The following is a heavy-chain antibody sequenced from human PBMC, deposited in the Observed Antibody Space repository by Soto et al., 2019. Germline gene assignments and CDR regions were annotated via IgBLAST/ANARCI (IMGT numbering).Heavy chain of an antibody. D-gene: IGHD3-3*01. CDR1: GCSISSYY. CDR3: ARWWSGSRQGFDP. J-gene: IGHJ5*02. Sequence: PSETLSHTCTVSGCSISSYYWSWIRQPPGKGLEWIGYIYYSGSTNYNPSLKSRVTISVDTSKNQFSLNLSSVTAADTAVYYCARWWSGSRQGFDPWGQGTLVTVSS. V-gene: IGHV4-59*01. CDR2: IYYSGST.